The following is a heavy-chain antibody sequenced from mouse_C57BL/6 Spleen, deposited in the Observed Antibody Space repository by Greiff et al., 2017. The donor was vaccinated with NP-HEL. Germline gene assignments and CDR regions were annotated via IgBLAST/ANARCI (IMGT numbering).Heavy chain of an antibody. CDR1: GFTFSSYA. Sequence: EVQLVESGGGLVKPGGSLKLSCAASGFTFSSYAMSWVRQTPEKRLEWVATISDGGSYTYYPDNVKGRFTISRDNAKNNLYLQMSHLKSEDTAMYYCARDRADSSGYVPYYFDYWGQGTTLTVSS. D-gene: IGHD3-2*02. V-gene: IGHV5-4*01. J-gene: IGHJ2*01. CDR3: ARDRADSSGYVPYYFDY. CDR2: ISDGGSYT.